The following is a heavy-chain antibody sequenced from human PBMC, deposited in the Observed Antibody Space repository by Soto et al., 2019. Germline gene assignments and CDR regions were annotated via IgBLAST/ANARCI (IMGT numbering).Heavy chain of an antibody. D-gene: IGHD2-15*01. CDR2: INPSGGST. J-gene: IGHJ3*02. Sequence: QVQLVQSGAEVKKPGASVKVSCKASGYTFTSYYMHWVRQAPGQGLEWMGIINPSGGSTSYAQKFQGGVTMTRDTSTSTVYMELSSLRSEDTAVYYCARWAEDIVVVTEGWAFDIWGQGTMVTVSS. V-gene: IGHV1-46*01. CDR3: ARWAEDIVVVTEGWAFDI. CDR1: GYTFTSYY.